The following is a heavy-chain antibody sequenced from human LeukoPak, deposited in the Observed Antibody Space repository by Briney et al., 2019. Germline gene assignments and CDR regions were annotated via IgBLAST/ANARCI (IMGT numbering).Heavy chain of an antibody. Sequence: SETLSLTCAVYGGSFSGYYWSLIRQPPGKGLEWIGEINHSGSTNYNPSLKSRVTISVDTSKNQFSLKLSSVTAADTAVYYCARGDRIVVVTAIGPLDYWGQGTLVTVSS. D-gene: IGHD2-21*02. CDR1: GGSFSGYY. CDR2: INHSGST. J-gene: IGHJ4*02. CDR3: ARGDRIVVVTAIGPLDY. V-gene: IGHV4-34*01.